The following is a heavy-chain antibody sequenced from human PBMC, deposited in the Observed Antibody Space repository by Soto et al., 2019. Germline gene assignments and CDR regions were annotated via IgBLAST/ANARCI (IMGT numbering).Heavy chain of an antibody. D-gene: IGHD6-13*01. V-gene: IGHV4-30-4*01. CDR3: ASLAAGYAFDI. Sequence: QVQLQESGPGLVKPSQTLSRTCTVSGGSISSGDYYWSWIRQPQGKGLEWIGYIYYSGSTYYNPSLESRVTISVDTSKNQFSLKLSSVPAADTAVYYCASLAAGYAFDIWGQGTMVTVSS. CDR2: IYYSGST. CDR1: GGSISSGDYY. J-gene: IGHJ3*02.